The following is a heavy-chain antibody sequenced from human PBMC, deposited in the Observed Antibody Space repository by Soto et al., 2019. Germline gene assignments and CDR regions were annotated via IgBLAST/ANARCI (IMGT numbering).Heavy chain of an antibody. CDR1: GFTFSSSE. J-gene: IGHJ3*01. CDR3: ARRASR. D-gene: IGHD1-26*01. CDR2: IHPSGQPI. Sequence: PGGSLRLSCAVSGFTFSSSEMYWVRQAPGKGLEWISCIHPSGQPIFYADSVKGRFTISRDNANNSLFLQMNSLRAEDTAVYYCARRASRWGQGTMVTVS. V-gene: IGHV3-48*03.